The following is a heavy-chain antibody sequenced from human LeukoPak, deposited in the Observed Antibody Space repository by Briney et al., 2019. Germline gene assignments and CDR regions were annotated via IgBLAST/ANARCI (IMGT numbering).Heavy chain of an antibody. Sequence: VASVKVSCKASGYTFTSYDINWVRQATGQGLEWMGWMNPNSGNTGYTQKFQGRVTMTRTTSINTAYMELSSLRSEDTAVYYCARFGRVGATIDYWGQGTLVTVSS. J-gene: IGHJ4*02. CDR2: MNPNSGNT. CDR3: ARFGRVGATIDY. CDR1: GYTFTSYD. D-gene: IGHD1-26*01. V-gene: IGHV1-8*01.